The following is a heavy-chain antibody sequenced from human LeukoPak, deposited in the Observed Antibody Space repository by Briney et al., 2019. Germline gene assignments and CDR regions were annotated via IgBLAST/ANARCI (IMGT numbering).Heavy chain of an antibody. V-gene: IGHV4-59*08. CDR3: ARQPAATAAFDI. Sequence: SETLSLTCTVSGGSINNYYWSWIRQPPGKGLEWIGYIYYSGGDMNYNPSLKSRLTISVDTSKNQISLMLTSMTAADTAVHYCARQPAATAAFDIWAQGTMVTVSS. CDR2: IYYSGGDM. CDR1: GGSINNYY. J-gene: IGHJ3*02. D-gene: IGHD5-18*01.